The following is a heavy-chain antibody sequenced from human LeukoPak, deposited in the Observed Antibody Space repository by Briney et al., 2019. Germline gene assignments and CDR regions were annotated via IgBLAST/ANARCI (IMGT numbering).Heavy chain of an antibody. J-gene: IGHJ3*02. V-gene: IGHV3-20*04. Sequence: PGGSLRLSCAASGFTFDDYGMSWVRQAPGKGLEWVSGINWNGGSTGYADSVKGRFTISRDNAKNSLYLQMNSLRAEDTALYYCARRGYYDSKDAFDIWGQGTMVTVSS. CDR2: INWNGGST. CDR3: ARRGYYDSKDAFDI. D-gene: IGHD3-22*01. CDR1: GFTFDDYG.